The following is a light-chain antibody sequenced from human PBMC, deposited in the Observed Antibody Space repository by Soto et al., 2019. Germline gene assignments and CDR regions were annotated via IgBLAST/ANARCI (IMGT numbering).Light chain of an antibody. V-gene: IGKV1-39*01. CDR3: QQSYSTPIS. J-gene: IGKJ5*01. CDR2: TAS. CDR1: QSISSH. Sequence: IPMAQAPFSPAAAVGDTGPITCRASQSISSHLNWYQQKPGKAPNLLMYTASNLQSGVPSRFSGSGSGTDFTLTISSLQPEDFATYYCQQSYSTPISFGQGTRLEI.